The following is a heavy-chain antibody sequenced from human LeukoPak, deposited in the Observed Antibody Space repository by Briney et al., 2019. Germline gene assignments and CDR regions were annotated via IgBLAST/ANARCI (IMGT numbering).Heavy chain of an antibody. J-gene: IGHJ5*02. V-gene: IGHV4-39*07. D-gene: IGHD5/OR15-5a*01. CDR2: IYYSGST. CDR1: GGSISSSNYY. Sequence: SETLSLTCTVSGGSISSSNYYWGWIRQPPGKGLEWIGSIYYSGSTYYNPSLKSRVTISVDTSKNQFSLKLSSVTAADTAVYYCAREISVYVFDPWGQGTLVTVSS. CDR3: AREISVYVFDP.